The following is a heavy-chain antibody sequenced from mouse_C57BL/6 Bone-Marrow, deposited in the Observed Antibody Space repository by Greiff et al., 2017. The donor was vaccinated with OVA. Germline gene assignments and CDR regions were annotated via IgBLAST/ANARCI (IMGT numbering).Heavy chain of an antibody. J-gene: IGHJ4*01. V-gene: IGHV1-75*01. CDR2: IFPGSGST. CDR1: GYTFTDYY. D-gene: IGHD6-1*01. Sequence: VQLQQSGPELVKPGASVKISCKASGYTFTDYYINWVKQRPGQGLEWIGWIFPGSGSTYYNEKFKGKATLTVDQSSSTAYMLLSSLTSEDSAVYFCARRAFRKDYAMDYWGQGTSVTVSS. CDR3: ARRAFRKDYAMDY.